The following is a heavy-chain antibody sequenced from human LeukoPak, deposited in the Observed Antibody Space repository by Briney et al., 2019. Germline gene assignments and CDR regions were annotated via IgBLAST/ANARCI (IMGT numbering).Heavy chain of an antibody. D-gene: IGHD3-22*01. V-gene: IGHV4-59*01. J-gene: IGHJ4*02. CDR3: ARKPDYYDSSGYPGGFDY. Sequence: SETLPLTCTVSGGSISSYYWSWVRQPPGKGLEWIGYIYYSGSTNYNPSLKSRVTISVDTSKNQFSLKLSSVTAADTAVYYCARKPDYYDSSGYPGGFDYWGQGTLVTVSS. CDR1: GGSISSYY. CDR2: IYYSGST.